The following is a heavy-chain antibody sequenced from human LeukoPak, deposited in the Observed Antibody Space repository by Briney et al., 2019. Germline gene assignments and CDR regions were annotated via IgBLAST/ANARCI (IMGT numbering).Heavy chain of an antibody. CDR2: ISGSGGST. CDR3: AKRPRGNCLAPFDY. CDR1: GFTFSSYA. V-gene: IGHV3-23*01. J-gene: IGHJ4*02. D-gene: IGHD2-21*01. Sequence: GGSLRLSCAASGFTFSSYAMSWVRQAPGKGLEWVSGISGSGGSTYYADSVKGWFTISRDNSKNRLYLQMNNLRAEDTAVYYCAKRPRGNCLAPFDYWGQGTLVTVSS.